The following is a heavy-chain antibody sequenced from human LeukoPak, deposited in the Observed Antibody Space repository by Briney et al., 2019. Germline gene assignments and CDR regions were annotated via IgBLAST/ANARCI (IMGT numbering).Heavy chain of an antibody. J-gene: IGHJ6*02. V-gene: IGHV3-48*03. Sequence: GGSLRLSCAASGFTFTSYEMNWVRQAPGKGLEWVSYISSSGSTIYYADSVKGRFTISRDNAKNSLYLQMNSLRAEDTAVYYCARDYGDYLGYYYYGMDVWGEGTTVTVS. CDR3: ARDYGDYLGYYYYGMDV. CDR2: ISSSGSTI. CDR1: GFTFTSYE. D-gene: IGHD4-17*01.